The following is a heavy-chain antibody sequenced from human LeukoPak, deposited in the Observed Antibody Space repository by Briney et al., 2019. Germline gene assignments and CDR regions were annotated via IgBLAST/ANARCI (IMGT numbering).Heavy chain of an antibody. Sequence: PSETLSLTCTVSGDSISTSSYFWGWIRQPPGKGLEWIGSIFYNGNTYDNPSLKSRVTISVDSSKNQFSLKMNFVTAADTAVYYCARQRLDGDILGFDWWGQGTLVTVSS. CDR3: ARQRLDGDILGFDW. J-gene: IGHJ4*02. D-gene: IGHD2-21*01. CDR1: GDSISTSSYF. CDR2: IFYNGNT. V-gene: IGHV4-39*01.